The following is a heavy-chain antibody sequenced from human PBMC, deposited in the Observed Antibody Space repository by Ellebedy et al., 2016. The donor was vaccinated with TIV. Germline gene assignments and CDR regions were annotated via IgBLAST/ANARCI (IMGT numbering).Heavy chain of an antibody. CDR2: IWYDGSKK. Sequence: GESLKISCTVSGFSFRSYGMPWVRQAPGKGLEWVAVIWYDGSKKYYADSVKGRFTISRDNSKNTLYLQMNSLRAEDTAVYYCATGGYSNGYGGWFDPWGQGTLVTVSS. CDR1: GFSFRSYG. V-gene: IGHV3-33*01. D-gene: IGHD5-18*01. CDR3: ATGGYSNGYGGWFDP. J-gene: IGHJ5*02.